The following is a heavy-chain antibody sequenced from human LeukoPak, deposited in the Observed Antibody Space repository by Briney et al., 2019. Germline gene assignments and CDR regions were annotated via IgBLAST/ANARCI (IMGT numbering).Heavy chain of an antibody. Sequence: PSETLSLTCTVSGASIGSYYWSWIRQPPGKGLEWIGYIHYSGSTNYNRSLKSRVTISVDTSKNHFSLKLSSVTAADTAVYYCARTTEGGYTYGYFYYYYMDVWGKGTTVTISS. CDR3: ARTTEGGYTYGYFYYYYMDV. CDR1: GASIGSYY. V-gene: IGHV4-59*01. CDR2: IHYSGST. J-gene: IGHJ6*03. D-gene: IGHD5-18*01.